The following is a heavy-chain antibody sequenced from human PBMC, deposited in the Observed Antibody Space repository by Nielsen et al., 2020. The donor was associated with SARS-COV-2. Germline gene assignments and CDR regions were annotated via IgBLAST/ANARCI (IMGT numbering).Heavy chain of an antibody. J-gene: IGHJ6*02. CDR2: IRVHSGDA. Sequence: ASVKVSCKASGYTFSTYGITWVRQAPGQGLEWMGWIRVHSGDANYAQNLQGRVTMTTDTSTNTAYMELSSLRSEDTAVYYCASMDRGVPSYGMDVWGQGTTVTVSS. CDR3: ASMDRGVPSYGMDV. CDR1: GYTFSTYG. V-gene: IGHV1-18*01. D-gene: IGHD3-10*01.